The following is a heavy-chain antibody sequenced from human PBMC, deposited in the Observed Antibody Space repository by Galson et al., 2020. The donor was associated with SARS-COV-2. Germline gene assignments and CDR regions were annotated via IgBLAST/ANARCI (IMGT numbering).Heavy chain of an antibody. CDR3: AKDQCSGGACYDAFDI. CDR1: RFMFNLYA. V-gene: IGHV3-23*01. J-gene: IGHJ3*02. Sequence: GGSLRLSCAASRFMFNLYAMSWVRQSPGKGLEWVAGISANGDTTHYAESVKGRLTISRDNSKKTLYLHMTSLRDEDTAIYHCAKDQCSGGACYDAFDIWGQGTMVTVSS. CDR2: ISANGDTT. D-gene: IGHD2-15*01.